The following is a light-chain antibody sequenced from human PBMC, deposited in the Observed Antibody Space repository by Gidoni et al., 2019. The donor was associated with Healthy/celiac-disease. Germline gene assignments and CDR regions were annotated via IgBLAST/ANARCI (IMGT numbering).Light chain of an antibody. J-gene: IGKJ2*01. CDR1: QSVSSY. Sequence: EIVLTQSPATLSLSPGERATLSCRASQSVSSYLAWYQQKPGQAPRLLIYDASTRATGIPASFSGSGSGTDFTLTISSLEPEDFAVYYCQQRSNWPPYTFGQGTKLEIK. CDR2: DAS. CDR3: QQRSNWPPYT. V-gene: IGKV3-11*01.